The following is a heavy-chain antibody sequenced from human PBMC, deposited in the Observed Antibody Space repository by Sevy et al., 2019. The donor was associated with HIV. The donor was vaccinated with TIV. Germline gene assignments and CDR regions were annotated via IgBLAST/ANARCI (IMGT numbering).Heavy chain of an antibody. CDR3: AREGDCIGIDCYDDWRLPSYYYYPMDV. V-gene: IGHV3-21*01. Sequence: GGSLRHSCAASGFDFGTYSMNWVRQAPGKGLEWVSSISSKNDYIFYADSVKGRFTISKDNAKNSLYLQMNSLRVEDTAVYYCAREGDCIGIDCYDDWRLPSYYYYPMDVWGQGTTVTVSS. CDR1: GFDFGTYS. D-gene: IGHD2-2*01. CDR2: ISSKNDYI. J-gene: IGHJ6*02.